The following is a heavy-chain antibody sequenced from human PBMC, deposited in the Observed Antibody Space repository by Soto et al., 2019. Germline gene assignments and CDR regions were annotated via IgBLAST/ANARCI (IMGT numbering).Heavy chain of an antibody. D-gene: IGHD5-18*01. CDR2: INPNSGGT. Sequence: VASVKVSCKASGYTFTGYYMHWLRQAPGQGLEWMGWINPNSGGTNYAQKFQGRVTMTRDTSISTAYMELSRLRSDDTAVYYCARVRGYSYGLTKVYYYGMDVWGQGTTVTVSS. CDR1: GYTFTGYY. J-gene: IGHJ6*02. CDR3: ARVRGYSYGLTKVYYYGMDV. V-gene: IGHV1-2*02.